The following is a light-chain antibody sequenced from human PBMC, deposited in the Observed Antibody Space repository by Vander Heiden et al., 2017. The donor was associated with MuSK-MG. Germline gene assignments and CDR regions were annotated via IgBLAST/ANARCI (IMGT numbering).Light chain of an antibody. V-gene: IGKV3-15*01. CDR3: QKYNNWLT. J-gene: IGKJ4*01. CDR1: QSVSSN. CDR2: GAS. Sequence: EIVMPQSPATLSVSPGERATLSCRASQSVSSNLAWYQQKPGQAPRLLIYGASTRATGIPARFSGSGSGTEFTLTISSLQSEDFAVYYCQKYNNWLTFGGGTRVEIK.